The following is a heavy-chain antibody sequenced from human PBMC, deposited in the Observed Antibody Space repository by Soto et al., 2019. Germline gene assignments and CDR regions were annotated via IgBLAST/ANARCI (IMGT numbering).Heavy chain of an antibody. CDR1: GGSISSGGYY. CDR2: IYYSGST. CDR3: ASCSSSNDAFDI. D-gene: IGHD6-6*01. V-gene: IGHV4-31*03. Sequence: QVQLQESGPGLVKPSQTLSLTCTVSGGSISSGGYYWSWIRQHPGKGLEWIGYIYYSGSTYYNPSLESRVTRSVDTSKNQFSLKLSSVTAADTAVYYCASCSSSNDAFDIWGQCTMVTVSS. J-gene: IGHJ3*02.